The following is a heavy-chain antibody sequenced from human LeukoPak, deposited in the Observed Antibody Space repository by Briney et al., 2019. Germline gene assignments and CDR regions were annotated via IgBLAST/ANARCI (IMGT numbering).Heavy chain of an antibody. D-gene: IGHD3-22*01. CDR1: GFTFRTYD. CDR3: GIRDTSDYYVF. V-gene: IGHV3-23*01. J-gene: IGHJ4*02. CDR2: TGSNGVT. Sequence: GGSLRLSCTGSGFTFRTYDFSWVRQAPGKGLEWVSATGSNGVTYYADSVKGRFTISRDNSKNALYLQMNGLRADDTAVYYCGIRDTSDYYVFWGQGTLVTVSS.